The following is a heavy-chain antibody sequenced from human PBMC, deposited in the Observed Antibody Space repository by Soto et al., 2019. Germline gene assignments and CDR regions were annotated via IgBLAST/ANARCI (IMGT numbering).Heavy chain of an antibody. J-gene: IGHJ5*02. CDR1: GGSISSYY. D-gene: IGHD3-10*01. V-gene: IGHV4-59*01. Sequence: SETLSLTCTVSGGSISSYYWSWIRQPPGKGLEWIGYIYYSGSTNYTPSLKSRVTISVDTSKNQFSLKLSSVTAADTAVYYCARASLRLWFGELSPNWFDPWGQGTLVTVSS. CDR3: ARASLRLWFGELSPNWFDP. CDR2: IYYSGST.